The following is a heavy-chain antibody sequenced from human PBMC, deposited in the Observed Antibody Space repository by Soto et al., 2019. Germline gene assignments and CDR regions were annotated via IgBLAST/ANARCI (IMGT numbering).Heavy chain of an antibody. J-gene: IGHJ6*03. D-gene: IGHD2-21*02. CDR3: ARAPRCGGDCYYYYYYMDV. CDR2: IIPIFGTA. Sequence: ASVKVSCKASGGTFSSYAISWVRQAPGQGLEWMGGIIPIFGTANYAQKFQGRVTITADESTSTAYMELSSLRSEDTAVYYCARAPRCGGDCYYYYYYMDVWGKGTTVTVSS. CDR1: GGTFSSYA. V-gene: IGHV1-69*13.